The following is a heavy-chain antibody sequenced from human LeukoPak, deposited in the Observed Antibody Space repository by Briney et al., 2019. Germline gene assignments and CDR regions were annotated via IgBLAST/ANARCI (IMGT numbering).Heavy chain of an antibody. CDR1: GYTFTSHY. J-gene: IGHJ5*02. D-gene: IGHD4-23*01. Sequence: ASVKVSCKASGYTFTSHYMHWVRQAPGQGLGWMGIIYPSGDSTTYAQKFQGRVTMTRDTSTSTVYMELSSLRSEDTAVYYCARGPNKSDGGNSGSAWFDPWGQGTLVTVSS. CDR3: ARGPNKSDGGNSGSAWFDP. CDR2: IYPSGDST. V-gene: IGHV1-46*01.